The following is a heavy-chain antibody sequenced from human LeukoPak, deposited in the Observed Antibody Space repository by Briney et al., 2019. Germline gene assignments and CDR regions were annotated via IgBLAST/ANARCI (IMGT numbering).Heavy chain of an antibody. CDR1: GFTFSSYG. CDR2: IRYDGSNQ. Sequence: GGSLRLSCAASGFTFSSYGMHWVRQAPGKGLEWVAFIRYDGSNQYYVDSVKGRFTISRDNSKNTLYLQMNSPRAEDTAVYYCAKDYDFWSGYPDYYFDYWGQGTLVTVSS. J-gene: IGHJ4*02. V-gene: IGHV3-30*02. CDR3: AKDYDFWSGYPDYYFDY. D-gene: IGHD3-3*01.